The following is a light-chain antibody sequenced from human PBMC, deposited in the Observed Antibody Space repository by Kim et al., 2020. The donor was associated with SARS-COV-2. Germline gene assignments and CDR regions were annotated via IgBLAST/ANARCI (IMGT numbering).Light chain of an antibody. CDR2: EVS. J-gene: IGKJ1*01. Sequence: PASSYCSTSQGLAHSDRNNYLDWFQQKPGQSPRRLIYEVSSRETGVPARFSGSGSGTDFTLKISRVEAEDVATYFCMQGTNWPWTFGQGTKVDIK. CDR3: MQGTNWPWT. V-gene: IGKV2-30*02. CDR1: QGLAHSDRNNY.